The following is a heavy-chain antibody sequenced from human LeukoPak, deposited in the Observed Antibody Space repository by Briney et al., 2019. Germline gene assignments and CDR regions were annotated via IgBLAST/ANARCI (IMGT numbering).Heavy chain of an antibody. CDR2: IIPIFGTA. CDR3: ARGYYYDSSGYSL. V-gene: IGHV1-69*05. Sequence: SVKVSCKASRRTVSSYAISWVRQAPGQGLEWMGGIIPIFGTANYAQKFQGRLTITTDESTSTAYMELSSLRSEDTAVYYCARGYYYDSSGYSLWGQGTLVTVSS. CDR1: RRTVSSYA. J-gene: IGHJ4*02. D-gene: IGHD3-22*01.